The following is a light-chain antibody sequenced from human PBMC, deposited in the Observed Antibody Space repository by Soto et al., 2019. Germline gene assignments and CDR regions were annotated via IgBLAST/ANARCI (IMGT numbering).Light chain of an antibody. V-gene: IGLV1-44*01. CDR2: GDN. CDR3: EAWDGSLNNVI. J-gene: IGLJ2*01. Sequence: QAVVTQPPSASGTPGQRVTISCSGSGSSIGTNTVNWYRQLPGTAPKLLIYGDNQRPSGVPDRFSGSKSGTSASLAISGLQSEDEADYYCEAWDGSLNNVIFGGGTKLTVL. CDR1: GSSIGTNT.